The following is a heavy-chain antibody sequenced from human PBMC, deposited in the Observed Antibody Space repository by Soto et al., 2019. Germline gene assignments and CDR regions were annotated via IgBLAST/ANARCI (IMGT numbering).Heavy chain of an antibody. CDR1: GYTFTSYD. CDR3: ARLGYTCNYAEYWRRMDV. Sequence: QVQLVQSGAEVKKPGASVKVSCKASGYTFTSYDINWVRQATGQGLEWMGWMNPNSGNTGYAQKFQGRVTMTRNTXIXTXXMELSSLRSEDTAVYYCARLGYTCNYAEYWRRMDVWGHGTTVTVSS. CDR2: MNPNSGNT. V-gene: IGHV1-8*01. D-gene: IGHD1-7*01. J-gene: IGHJ6*02.